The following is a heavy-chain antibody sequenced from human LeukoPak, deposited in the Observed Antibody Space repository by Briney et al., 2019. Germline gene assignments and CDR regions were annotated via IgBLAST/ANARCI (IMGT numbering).Heavy chain of an antibody. V-gene: IGHV3-48*03. CDR2: ISSSGSTI. CDR3: ARLLVYNSGGEAFDH. Sequence: GGSLRLSCAASGFTFSSYEMNWVRQAPGKGLEWVSYISSSGSTIYYADSVKGRFTISRDNAKNSLYLQMNSLRAEDTAVYYCARLLVYNSGGEAFDHWGQGTLVTVSS. D-gene: IGHD1-20*01. J-gene: IGHJ4*02. CDR1: GFTFSSYE.